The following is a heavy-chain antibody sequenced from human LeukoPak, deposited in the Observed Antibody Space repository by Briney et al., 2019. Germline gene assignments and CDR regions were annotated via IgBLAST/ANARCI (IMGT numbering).Heavy chain of an antibody. CDR3: AKDSNNDCSSTSCYTYYYGMDV. CDR1: GFTFVNHA. Sequence: GGSLRLSCAASGFTFVNHAMTWVRQAPGKGLEWVSAIGGNGAVTYYSDSVRGRFTISRDNSKNTLYLQMNSLRADDTAVYYCAKDSNNDCSSTSCYTYYYGMDVWGQGTTVTVSS. J-gene: IGHJ6*02. D-gene: IGHD2-2*02. V-gene: IGHV3-23*01. CDR2: IGGNGAVT.